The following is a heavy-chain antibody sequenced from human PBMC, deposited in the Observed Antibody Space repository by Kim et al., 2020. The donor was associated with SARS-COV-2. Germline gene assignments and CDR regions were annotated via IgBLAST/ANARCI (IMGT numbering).Heavy chain of an antibody. CDR1: GFTFGDYA. D-gene: IGHD3-3*01. CDR2: ISWNSGSI. CDR3: AKDIESPYDFWSGSMGY. J-gene: IGHJ4*02. V-gene: IGHV3-9*01. Sequence: GGSLRLSCAASGFTFGDYAMHWVRQAPGKGLEWVSGISWNSGSIGYADSVKGRFTISRDNAKNSLYLQMNSLRAEDTALYYCAKDIESPYDFWSGSMGYWGQGTLVTVSS.